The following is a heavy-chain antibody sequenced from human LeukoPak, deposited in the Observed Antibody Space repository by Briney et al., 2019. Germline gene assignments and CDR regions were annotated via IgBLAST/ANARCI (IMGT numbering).Heavy chain of an antibody. J-gene: IGHJ4*02. CDR3: AKKKYSSSWYYEYYFDY. CDR1: GGSISSSCYY. D-gene: IGHD6-13*01. V-gene: IGHV4-39*01. Sequence: SETLSLTCTVSGGSISSSCYYWGWIRQPPGKGLEWIGSIYYSGSTYYNPSLKSRVTISVDTSKNQFSLKLSSVTAADTAVYYCAKKKYSSSWYYEYYFDYWGQGTLVTVSS. CDR2: IYYSGST.